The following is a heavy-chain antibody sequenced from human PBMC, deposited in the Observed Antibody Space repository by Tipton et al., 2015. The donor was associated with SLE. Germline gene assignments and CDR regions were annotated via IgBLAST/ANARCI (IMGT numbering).Heavy chain of an antibody. J-gene: IGHJ4*02. CDR1: GYSFTGYY. CDR2: INSDGSST. V-gene: IGHV3-74*02. Sequence: QLVQSGAEVKEPGASVKVSCKASGYSFTGYYIHWVRQAPGKGLVWVSRINSDGSSTNYADAVKGRFTISRDNAKNTLYLQVNSLRAEDTAVYYCARSVYIGIRNDYWGQGTLVTVSS. CDR3: ARSVYIGIRNDY. D-gene: IGHD3-3*02.